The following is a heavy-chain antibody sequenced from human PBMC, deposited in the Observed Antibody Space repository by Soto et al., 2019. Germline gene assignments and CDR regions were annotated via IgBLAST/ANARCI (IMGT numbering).Heavy chain of an antibody. CDR3: AKDDPAYYYDSSGYDY. Sequence: GGSLRLSCAASGFTISNYVMSWVRQAPGKGLEWISMIRGSGDTTYYSDSVQGRFTISRDHSKNTLFLQMNSLRADDTAIYYCAKDDPAYYYDSSGYDYWGQGTLVTVSS. D-gene: IGHD3-22*01. CDR2: IRGSGDTT. J-gene: IGHJ4*02. CDR1: GFTISNYV. V-gene: IGHV3-23*01.